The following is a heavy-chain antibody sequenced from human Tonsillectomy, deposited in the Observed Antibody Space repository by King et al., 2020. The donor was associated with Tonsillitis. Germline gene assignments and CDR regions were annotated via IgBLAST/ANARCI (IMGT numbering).Heavy chain of an antibody. J-gene: IGHJ5*02. Sequence: QLQESGPGLVKPSETLSLTCTVSGGSISSYYWSWIRQPPGKGLEWIGYIYYSGSTNYNPSFKSRVTISVDTSKNQFSLKLSSVTAADTAVYYCARAARFDWLSADNWFDPWGQGTLVTVSS. CDR1: GGSISSYY. CDR3: ARAARFDWLSADNWFDP. V-gene: IGHV4-59*01. CDR2: IYYSGST. D-gene: IGHD3-9*01.